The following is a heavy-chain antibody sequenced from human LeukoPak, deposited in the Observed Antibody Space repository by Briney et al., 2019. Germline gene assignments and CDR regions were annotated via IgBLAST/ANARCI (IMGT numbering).Heavy chain of an antibody. Sequence: SETLSLTCTVSGGSISSDSYYWGWIRQPPGKGLEWIGSIYYSGSTYYNPSLKSRVTISVDTSKNQFSLKLSSVTAADTAVYYCARVNIVVVTFDYWGQGTLVTVSS. D-gene: IGHD3-22*01. CDR2: IYYSGST. V-gene: IGHV4-39*07. CDR1: GGSISSDSYY. J-gene: IGHJ4*02. CDR3: ARVNIVVVTFDY.